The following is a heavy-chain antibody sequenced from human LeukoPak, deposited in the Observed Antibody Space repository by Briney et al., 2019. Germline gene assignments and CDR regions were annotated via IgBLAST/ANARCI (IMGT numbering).Heavy chain of an antibody. J-gene: IGHJ4*02. V-gene: IGHV1-46*01. D-gene: IGHD3-3*01. CDR3: ARGRRITIFGVPTTLGY. CDR1: GYTFTSYY. CDR2: INPSGGST. Sequence: ASVKVSCKASGYTFTSYYMHWVRQAPGQGLEWMGIINPSGGSTSYAQKFQGRVTITRDTSTSTVYMELSSLRSEDTAVYYCARGRRITIFGVPTTLGYWGQGTLVTVSS.